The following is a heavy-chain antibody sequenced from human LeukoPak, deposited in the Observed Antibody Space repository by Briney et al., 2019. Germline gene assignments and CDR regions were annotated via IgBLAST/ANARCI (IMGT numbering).Heavy chain of an antibody. CDR1: GFTFSSYW. Sequence: GGSLRLSCTASGFTFSSYWMHWVRQAPGKGLVWVSRINSDGSSTSYADSVKGRFTISRDSAKNTLYLEMNSLRAEDTAVYYCARYNWNSAPFDYWGQGTLVTVSS. D-gene: IGHD1-7*01. CDR3: ARYNWNSAPFDY. J-gene: IGHJ4*02. CDR2: INSDGSST. V-gene: IGHV3-74*01.